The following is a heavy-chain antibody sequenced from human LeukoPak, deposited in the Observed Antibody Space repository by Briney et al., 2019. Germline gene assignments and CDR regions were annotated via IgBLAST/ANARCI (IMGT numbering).Heavy chain of an antibody. CDR3: ARDVEYYTFDY. CDR2: INKDGSAT. V-gene: IGHV3-7*05. CDR1: GFTFSSYA. J-gene: IGHJ4*02. D-gene: IGHD2-2*02. Sequence: QPGGSLRLSCAASGFTFSSYAMSWVRQAPGKGLEWVAIINKDGSATYFLDSVKGRFTISRDNAKNSLYLQMNSLRAEDTAVYYCARDVEYYTFDYWGQGTLVTVSS.